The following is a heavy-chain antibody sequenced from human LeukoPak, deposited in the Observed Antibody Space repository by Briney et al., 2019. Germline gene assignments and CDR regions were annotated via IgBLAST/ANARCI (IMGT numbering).Heavy chain of an antibody. CDR1: GGSISSGSYY. Sequence: SETLSLTCTVSGGSISSGSYYWSWIRQPAGKGLEWIGRIYTSGSTNYNPSLKSRVTISVDTSKNQFSLKLSSVTAADTAVYYCARDNQLTGFYYYMDVWGKGTTVTVSS. CDR2: IYTSGST. CDR3: ARDNQLTGFYYYMDV. V-gene: IGHV4-61*02. J-gene: IGHJ6*03. D-gene: IGHD2-2*01.